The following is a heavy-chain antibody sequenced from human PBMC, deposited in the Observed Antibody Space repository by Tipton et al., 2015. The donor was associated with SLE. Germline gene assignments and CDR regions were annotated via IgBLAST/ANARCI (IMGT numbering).Heavy chain of an antibody. V-gene: IGHV4-59*01. CDR3: ARQLVRDYYYYGLDV. CDR2: IYTSGST. Sequence: TLSLTCTVSGGSISSYYWRWIRQPPGKGLEWIGYIYTSGSTNYNPSLKSRVTISVDTSKNQFSLKLSSVTAADTAVYYCARQLVRDYYYYGLDVWGQGTTVTVSS. D-gene: IGHD6-6*01. J-gene: IGHJ6*02. CDR1: GGSISSYY.